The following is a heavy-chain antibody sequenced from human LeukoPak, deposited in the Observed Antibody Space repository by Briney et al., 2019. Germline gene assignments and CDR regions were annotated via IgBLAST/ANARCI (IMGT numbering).Heavy chain of an antibody. CDR3: ARVNYYGSGSYDY. CDR1: GGSISSYY. CDR2: IYYSGST. D-gene: IGHD3-10*01. J-gene: IGHJ4*02. V-gene: IGHV4-59*01. Sequence: PSETLSLTCTVSGGSISSYYWSWIRLPPGKGLEWIGYIYYSGSTNYNPSLKSRVTISVDTSKNQLSLKLSSVTAADTAIYYCARVNYYGSGSYDYWGQGTLVTVSS.